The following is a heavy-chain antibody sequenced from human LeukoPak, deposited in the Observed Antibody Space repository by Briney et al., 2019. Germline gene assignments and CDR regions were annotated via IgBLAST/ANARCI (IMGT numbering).Heavy chain of an antibody. Sequence: GGSLRLSCAASGITFSNYAMNWVRQAPGKGLAWVSSISGSGVTTYYADSVKGRFTISRDNSKNTLYLQMNSLRAEDTAVYYCAKDLSSPNYYYGMDVWGRGTTVTVSS. D-gene: IGHD6-6*01. J-gene: IGHJ6*02. CDR2: ISGSGVTT. V-gene: IGHV3-23*01. CDR3: AKDLSSPNYYYGMDV. CDR1: GITFSNYA.